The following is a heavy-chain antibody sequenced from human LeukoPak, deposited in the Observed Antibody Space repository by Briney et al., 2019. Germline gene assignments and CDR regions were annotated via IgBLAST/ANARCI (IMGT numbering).Heavy chain of an antibody. V-gene: IGHV3-23*01. J-gene: IGHJ5*02. D-gene: IGHD1-26*01. CDR1: GFTFSSYG. CDR3: AKGPYSGFS. CDR2: ISGSVGST. Sequence: GGSLRLSCAASGFTFSSYGMHWVRQAPGKGLEWVSAISGSVGSTYYADSVKGRFTISRDNSKNTLYLQMNSLRVEDTAVYYCAKGPYSGFSWGQGTLVTVSS.